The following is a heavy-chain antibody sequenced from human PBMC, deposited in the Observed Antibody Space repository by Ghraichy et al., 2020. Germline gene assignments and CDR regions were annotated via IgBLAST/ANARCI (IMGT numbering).Heavy chain of an antibody. J-gene: IGHJ4*01. Sequence: SETLSLTCAASGGSFSGYYWGWVRQAPGQGLEWIGEVNHSGSSTYNPSLRGRVTISLHTSKAQFSLTLNSVTAADTGVYYCTRARGWELLVDYWGHGTSVTVSS. CDR1: GGSFSGYY. CDR2: VNHSGSS. V-gene: IGHV4-34*01. D-gene: IGHD1-26*01. CDR3: TRARGWELLVDY.